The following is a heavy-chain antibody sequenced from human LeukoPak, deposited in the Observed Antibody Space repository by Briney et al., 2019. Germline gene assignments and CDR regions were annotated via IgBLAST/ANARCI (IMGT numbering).Heavy chain of an antibody. J-gene: IGHJ5*02. CDR2: ISGSGLST. Sequence: GGSLRLSSATSGFTFSSYAMTWVRRAPGKGLEGVSSISGSGLSTNYADPVKGRLTISRDNSKNTLYLQMYSLRDDDTAVYYCAKERSWGQGTLVTVSS. V-gene: IGHV3-23*01. CDR3: AKERS. CDR1: GFTFSSYA.